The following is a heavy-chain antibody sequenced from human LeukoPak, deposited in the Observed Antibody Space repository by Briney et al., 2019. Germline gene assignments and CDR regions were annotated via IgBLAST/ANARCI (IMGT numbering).Heavy chain of an antibody. CDR2: IYYDGST. D-gene: IGHD3-22*01. Sequence: PSETLSLTCTVSGDSISSSSYYWGWIRQPPGKGLDWIGSIYYDGSTYCNPSLKRRVTISVDTSKNQFSLKLSSVTAADTAVYYCARISADGSGYYYVDYWGQGTLVTVSS. CDR3: ARISADGSGYYYVDY. CDR1: GDSISSSSYY. V-gene: IGHV4-39*01. J-gene: IGHJ4*02.